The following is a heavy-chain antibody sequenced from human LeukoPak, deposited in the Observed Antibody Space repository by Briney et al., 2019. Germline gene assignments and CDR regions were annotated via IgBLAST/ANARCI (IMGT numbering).Heavy chain of an antibody. CDR1: GFTFSSHS. J-gene: IGHJ3*02. D-gene: IGHD6-19*01. Sequence: GGSLRLSCAASGFTFSSHSMNWVRQAPGKGLKWVSSISSSSSYIYYADSVKGRFTISRDNAKNSLYLQMNSLRAEDTAVYYCSSTPPPYAFDIWGQGTMVTVSS. V-gene: IGHV3-21*01. CDR2: ISSSSSYI. CDR3: SSTPPPYAFDI.